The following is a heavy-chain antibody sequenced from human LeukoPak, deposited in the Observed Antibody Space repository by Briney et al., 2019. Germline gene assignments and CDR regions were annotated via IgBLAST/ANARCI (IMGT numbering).Heavy chain of an antibody. J-gene: IGHJ5*02. CDR1: GYPFTTYE. CDR2: VHPDTGYA. V-gene: IGHV1-8*01. D-gene: IGHD1-14*01. CDR3: ARGPRNDP. Sequence: ASVKVSCKTSGYPFTTYEINWVRQAAGQGLEWLGWVHPDTGYADYAQKFQGRVTMTSDTSISTAYMELSSLRSDDTAVYFCARGPRNDPWGQGTLVTVSS.